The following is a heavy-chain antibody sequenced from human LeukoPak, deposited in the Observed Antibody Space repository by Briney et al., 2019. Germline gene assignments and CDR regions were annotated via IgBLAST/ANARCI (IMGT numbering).Heavy chain of an antibody. CDR1: GFTFNSYA. CDR2: ISGRGGST. J-gene: IGHJ4*02. V-gene: IGHV3-23*01. D-gene: IGHD2-2*01. Sequence: GGSLRLSCAASGFTFNSYAMNWVRQAPGKGLEWVSAISGRGGSTYYAGSVKGRFTISRDNSKNTLCLQMNSLRAEDTAVYYCAKSMAGYCDSTIDYWGQGTLVTVSS. CDR3: AKSMAGYCDSTIDY.